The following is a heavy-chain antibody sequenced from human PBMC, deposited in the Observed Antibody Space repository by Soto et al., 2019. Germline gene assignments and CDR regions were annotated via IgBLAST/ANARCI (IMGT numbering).Heavy chain of an antibody. Sequence: PGGSLRLSCAASGITLSSYGLYWVRQVPGKGLEWVATLSYDGGNKHYADSVKGRFTISRDDSKDTLFLQMNSLRTEDTAVYYCARASGSYYYYYGMDVWGQGTTVTVSS. CDR1: GITLSSYG. D-gene: IGHD1-26*01. J-gene: IGHJ6*02. CDR3: ARASGSYYYYYGMDV. V-gene: IGHV3-30*03. CDR2: LSYDGGNK.